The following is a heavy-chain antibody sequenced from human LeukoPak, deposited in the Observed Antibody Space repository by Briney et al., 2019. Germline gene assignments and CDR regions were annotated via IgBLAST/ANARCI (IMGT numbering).Heavy chain of an antibody. CDR2: ISSSNTYI. J-gene: IGHJ4*02. CDR1: GFTFSSYS. CDR3: ARDFSGQPDY. Sequence: GGSLRLSCAASGFTFSSYSMKWVRQTPGKGLEWVSFISSSNTYIYYADSVKGRFTISRDNAKNSLYLQMNSLRVEDTAVYYCARDFSGQPDYWGQGTLVTVSS. D-gene: IGHD3-3*01. V-gene: IGHV3-21*06.